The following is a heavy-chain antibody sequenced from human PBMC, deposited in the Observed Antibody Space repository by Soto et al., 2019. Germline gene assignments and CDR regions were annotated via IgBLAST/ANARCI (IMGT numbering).Heavy chain of an antibody. V-gene: IGHV4-39*01. CDR3: ARHPTVTEYYFDY. CDR2: LYYSGST. J-gene: IGHJ4*02. D-gene: IGHD4-17*01. Sequence: TLSLTCTVSGGSMSSSSYYWGWIRQPPGKGLEWIGSLYYSGSTYSNPSLKSRVTLSVATSKNQFSLKLSSVTAADTAVYYCARHPTVTEYYFDYWGQGTLVTVSS. CDR1: GGSMSSSSYY.